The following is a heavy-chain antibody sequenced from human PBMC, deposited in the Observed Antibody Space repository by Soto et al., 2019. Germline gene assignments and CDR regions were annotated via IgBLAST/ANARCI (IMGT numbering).Heavy chain of an antibody. CDR1: GGSISNYY. Sequence: PSETLSLTCTVSGGSISNYYWSWIRQPPGKGLEWIGHIYSSGSTNYNPSLKSRVTISVDTSKSQFSLKLSSVTAADTAVYYCARDVSPTYWGQGMLVTVSS. CDR3: ARDVSPTY. J-gene: IGHJ4*02. V-gene: IGHV4-59*01. CDR2: IYSSGST.